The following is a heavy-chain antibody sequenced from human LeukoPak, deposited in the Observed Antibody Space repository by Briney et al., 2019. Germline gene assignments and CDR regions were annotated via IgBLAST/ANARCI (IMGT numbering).Heavy chain of an antibody. CDR3: ARDHYGVGATGVYYYYYMDV. CDR2: IYSGGST. CDR1: GFTVSSNY. Sequence: GGSLRLSCAASGFTVSSNYMSWVRQAPGKGLEWVSVIYSGGSTYYADSVKGRFTISRDNSKNTLYLQMNSLRAEDTAVYYCARDHYGVGATGVYYYYYMDVWGKGTTVTVSS. D-gene: IGHD4-17*01. J-gene: IGHJ6*03. V-gene: IGHV3-53*01.